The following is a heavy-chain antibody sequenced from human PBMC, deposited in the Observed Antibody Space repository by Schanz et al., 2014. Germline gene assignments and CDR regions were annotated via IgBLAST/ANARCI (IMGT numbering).Heavy chain of an antibody. CDR2: INSANGNT. D-gene: IGHD5-18*01. CDR1: GYTFTEYT. CDR3: TRGGYSYALSAFDI. Sequence: QVQLVQSGPEVEKPGASVKVSCKTSGYTFTEYTMYWLRQAPGQRLEWMGWINSANGNTKYSHRFQGRVTITRDTSAGTAYMELRSLRSDDTALYYCTRGGYSYALSAFDIWGQGTMVTDSS. V-gene: IGHV1-3*01. J-gene: IGHJ3*02.